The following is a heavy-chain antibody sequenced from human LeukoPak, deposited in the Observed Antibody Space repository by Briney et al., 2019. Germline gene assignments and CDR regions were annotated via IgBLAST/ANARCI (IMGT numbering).Heavy chain of an antibody. J-gene: IGHJ4*02. Sequence: GGSLRLSCAASRFAVSSNYMGWVRQAPGKGLEWVSVIYSGGSGGTWFADSMKGRFTISRDNSKNTLYLQMNTLRTEDMAVYYCARAGGSHDFFYWGQGTLVTVFS. CDR3: ARAGGSHDFFY. CDR2: IYSGGSGGT. CDR1: RFAVSSNY. D-gene: IGHD1-26*01. V-gene: IGHV3-53*01.